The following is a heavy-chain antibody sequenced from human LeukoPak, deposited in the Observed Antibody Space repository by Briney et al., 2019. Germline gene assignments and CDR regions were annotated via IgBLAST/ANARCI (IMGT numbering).Heavy chain of an antibody. CDR1: GGSFSGYY. V-gene: IGHV4-34*01. CDR3: ARVSLHYGDENWFDP. J-gene: IGHJ5*02. D-gene: IGHD4-17*01. CDR2: INHSGST. Sequence: SETLSLTCAVYGGSFSGYYWSWIRQPPGKGLEWIGEINHSGSTNYNPSLKSRVTISVDTSKNQFSLKLSSVTAADTAVYYCARVSLHYGDENWFDPWGQGTLVSVSS.